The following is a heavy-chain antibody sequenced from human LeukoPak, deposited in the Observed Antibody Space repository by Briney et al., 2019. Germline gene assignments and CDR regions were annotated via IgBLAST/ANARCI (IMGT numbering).Heavy chain of an antibody. Sequence: SETLSLTCTVSGGSISSSSYYWGWIRQPPGKGLEWIGSIYYSGSTYYNPSLKSRVTISVDTSKNQFSLKLSSVTAADTAVYYCARDLPQYSSSWYGGSAFDIWGQGTMVTVSS. V-gene: IGHV4-39*07. D-gene: IGHD6-13*01. J-gene: IGHJ3*02. CDR3: ARDLPQYSSSWYGGSAFDI. CDR1: GGSISSSSYY. CDR2: IYYSGST.